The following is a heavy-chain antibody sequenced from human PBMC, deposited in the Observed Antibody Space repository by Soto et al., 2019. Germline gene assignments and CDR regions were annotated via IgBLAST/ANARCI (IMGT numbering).Heavy chain of an antibody. J-gene: IGHJ4*02. Sequence: EVQLVESGGGLVKPGGSLRLSCAASGFTFSSYSMNWVRQAPGKGLEWVSFISSSSSHRNYADSVKGRFTISRDNAKNSLYLQMNSLRAEDTAVYYCAKGYCSGGSCYSPYFFDYWGQGTLVTLSS. CDR2: ISSSSSHR. CDR3: AKGYCSGGSCYSPYFFDY. D-gene: IGHD2-15*01. CDR1: GFTFSSYS. V-gene: IGHV3-21*01.